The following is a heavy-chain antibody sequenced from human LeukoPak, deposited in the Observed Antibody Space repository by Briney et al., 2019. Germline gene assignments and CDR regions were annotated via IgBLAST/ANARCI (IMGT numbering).Heavy chain of an antibody. D-gene: IGHD3-10*01. V-gene: IGHV3-23*01. CDR1: GFTFSSYA. CDR3: ATITMVRGVRNYFDY. CDR2: ISGSGGDT. Sequence: GGSLRLSCAASGFTFSSYAMSWVRQAPGKGLEWVSGISGSGGDTYYADSVKGRFTISRDNSRNTLYLQMNSLRAEDTAVYYCATITMVRGVRNYFDYWGQGTLVTVSS. J-gene: IGHJ4*02.